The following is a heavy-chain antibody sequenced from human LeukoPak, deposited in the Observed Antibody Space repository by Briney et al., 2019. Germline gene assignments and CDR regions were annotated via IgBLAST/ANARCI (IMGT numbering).Heavy chain of an antibody. J-gene: IGHJ4*02. Sequence: GGSLRLSCAASGFTFSSYWMHWVRQVPGKGLVWLSRIKSDGSSISYADSVKGRFTISRDNAKNTLHLQMNSLRVEDTAVYYCARDLQYDSGSYRLYWGQGTLVTVSS. V-gene: IGHV3-74*01. CDR1: GFTFSSYW. CDR2: IKSDGSSI. CDR3: ARDLQYDSGSYRLY. D-gene: IGHD3-10*01.